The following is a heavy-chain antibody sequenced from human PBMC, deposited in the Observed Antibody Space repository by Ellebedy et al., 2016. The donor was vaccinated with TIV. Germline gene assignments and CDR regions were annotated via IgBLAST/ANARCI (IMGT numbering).Heavy chain of an antibody. J-gene: IGHJ5*02. CDR3: ARAFLLVVAATDNWFDP. CDR1: GYTFTSYA. CDR2: INAGSGNT. Sequence: ASVKVSCKASGYTFTSYAMHWVRQAPGQRLEWMGWINAGSGNTKYSQKFQGRVTITRDTSASTAYMELSSLRSEDTAVYYCARAFLLVVAATDNWFDPWGQGTLVTVSS. V-gene: IGHV1-3*01. D-gene: IGHD2-15*01.